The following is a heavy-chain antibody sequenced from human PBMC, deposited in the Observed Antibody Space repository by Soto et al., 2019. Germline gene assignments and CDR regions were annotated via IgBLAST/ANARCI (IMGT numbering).Heavy chain of an antibody. D-gene: IGHD3-16*01. J-gene: IGHJ6*02. V-gene: IGHV4-59*01. CDR3: ARWGLGESGSGYSYSIYGLHX. CDR1: GGSISSYY. Sequence: SETLSLTCTVSGGSISSYYWSWIRQPPGKGLEWIWYIYYSGSTNYNPSLKSRVTISVDTSKNKFSLKLSSVTAADTAVYYCARWGLGESGSGYSYSIYGLHXGGQGTAVTVS. CDR2: IYYSGST.